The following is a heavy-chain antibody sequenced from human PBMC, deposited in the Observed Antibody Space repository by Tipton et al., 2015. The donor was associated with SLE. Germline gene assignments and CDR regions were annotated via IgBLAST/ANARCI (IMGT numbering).Heavy chain of an antibody. CDR3: VRWGADRAPDY. CDR2: IWYDGSEK. CDR1: GFTFRSNG. J-gene: IGHJ4*02. D-gene: IGHD6-6*01. V-gene: IGHV3-33*01. Sequence: SLRLSCAAPGFTFRSNGMHWVRQAPGKGLEWVAVIWYDGSEKYYADSVKGRFTISRDNSKNTLYLQMNSLRPEDTAVYYCVRWGADRAPDYWGQGALVTVSS.